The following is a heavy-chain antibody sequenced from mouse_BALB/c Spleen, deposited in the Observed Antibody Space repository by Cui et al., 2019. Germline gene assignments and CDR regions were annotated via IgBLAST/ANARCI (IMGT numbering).Heavy chain of an antibody. CDR3: ARYDYYGSSYFDY. V-gene: IGHV1-72*01. D-gene: IGHD1-1*01. CDR1: GYTFTSYW. CDR2: IDPNSGGT. J-gene: IGHJ2*01. Sequence: QIHLHPPPAEPVKPWASVHLSCKASGYTFTSYWMHWVKQRPGRGLEWIGRIDPNSGGTKYNEKFKNKATLTVDKPSSTAYMQLSSLKSEDSAVYYCARYDYYGSSYFDYWGQGTTLTVSS.